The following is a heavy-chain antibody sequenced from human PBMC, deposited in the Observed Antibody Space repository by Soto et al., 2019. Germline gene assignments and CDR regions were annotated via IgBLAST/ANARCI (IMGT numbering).Heavy chain of an antibody. V-gene: IGHV4-59*01. CDR1: GASMSNSY. Sequence: QVQLQESGPGLVKPSETLSLTCSVSGASMSNSYWSWIRQPPGKGLEWIGFIYNSGATSYNPSLKSRVTISVDMSMSQFSLRLSSVTAADTALYYCARGMGYSSETDNLFDNWGQGTLVTVSS. J-gene: IGHJ4*02. D-gene: IGHD5-18*01. CDR3: ARGMGYSSETDNLFDN. CDR2: IYNSGAT.